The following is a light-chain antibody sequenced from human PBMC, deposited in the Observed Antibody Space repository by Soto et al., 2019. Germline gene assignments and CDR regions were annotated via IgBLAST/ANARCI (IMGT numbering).Light chain of an antibody. J-gene: IGKJ2*01. CDR2: AAS. CDR1: QDISSF. V-gene: IGKV1-9*01. Sequence: DIQLTQSPSFLSASVGDRVTITCRASQDISSFLAWYQQKAGKAPKLLIFAASTLQSGVPSRFSGSGSGTEFTLTISSLQPEDFATYYCQQLITYPRTFGQGTKLEIK. CDR3: QQLITYPRT.